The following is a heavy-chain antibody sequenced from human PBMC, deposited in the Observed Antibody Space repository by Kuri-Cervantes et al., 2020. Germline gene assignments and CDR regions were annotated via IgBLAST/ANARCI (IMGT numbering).Heavy chain of an antibody. CDR2: ISYDGSNK. CDR3: AREYYDSSGYYLWFNGDAFDI. D-gene: IGHD3-22*01. Sequence: GESLKISCAASGFTFSSYAMHWVRQAPGKGLEWVAVISYDGSNKYYADSVKGRFTISRDNSKNTLYLQMNSLRAEDTAVYYCAREYYDSSGYYLWFNGDAFDIWGQGTMVTVSS. J-gene: IGHJ3*02. V-gene: IGHV3-30-3*01. CDR1: GFTFSSYA.